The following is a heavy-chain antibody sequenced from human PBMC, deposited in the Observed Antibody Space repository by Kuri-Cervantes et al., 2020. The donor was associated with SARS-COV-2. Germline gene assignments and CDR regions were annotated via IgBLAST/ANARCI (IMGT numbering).Heavy chain of an antibody. CDR2: MNPNSGNT. V-gene: IGHV1-8*01. CDR1: GYTFTSYD. Sequence: ASVKVSCKASGYTFTSYDINWVRQATGQGLEWMGWMNPNSGNTGYAQKFQGRVTMTRNTSIGTAYMELSSLRSEDTAVYYCAADRELTNAFDIWGQGTMVTVSS. CDR3: AADRELTNAFDI. J-gene: IGHJ3*02. D-gene: IGHD1-26*01.